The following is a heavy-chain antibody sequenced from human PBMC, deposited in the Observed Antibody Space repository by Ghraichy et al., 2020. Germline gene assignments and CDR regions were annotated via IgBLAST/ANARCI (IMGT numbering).Heavy chain of an antibody. CDR3: ARAYGDYQVFYFGMDL. CDR2: IYYSGST. V-gene: IGHV4-59*01. CDR1: GDPMTDYY. D-gene: IGHD4-17*01. J-gene: IGHJ6*02. Sequence: SETLSLTCTVSGDPMTDYYWIWIRQPPGKGLEWIGNIYYSGSTNYSPSLESRVTISIDTSKNEFSLRLRSVTVADTAVYYCARAYGDYQVFYFGMDLWGQGTSVTVSS.